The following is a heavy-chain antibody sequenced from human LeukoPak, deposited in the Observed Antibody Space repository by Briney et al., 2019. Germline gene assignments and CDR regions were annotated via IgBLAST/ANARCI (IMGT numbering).Heavy chain of an antibody. CDR1: GFTFSSYA. V-gene: IGHV3-64*01. CDR3: ARGSPTYSSGWVVEMGGFDY. D-gene: IGHD6-19*01. J-gene: IGHJ4*02. Sequence: GGSLRLSCAASGFTFSSYAMHWVRQAPGKGLEYVSAISSNGGSTYYANSVKGRFTISRDNSKNTLYLQMGSLRAEDMAVYYCARGSPTYSSGWVVEMGGFDYWGQGTLVTVSS. CDR2: ISSNGGST.